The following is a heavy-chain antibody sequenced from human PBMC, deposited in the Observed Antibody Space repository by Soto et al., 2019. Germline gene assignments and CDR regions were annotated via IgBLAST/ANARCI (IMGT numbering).Heavy chain of an antibody. Sequence: AETLARTCAVYGGSFSCYYWSCIRQPPGKVLELIGEINHSGSTNYNPSLKSRVTISVDTSKTQFSLKLSSVTAADTAVYYCSRGTGNYDFWSGYYKSWFDPWGQGTLVTVSS. CDR3: SRGTGNYDFWSGYYKSWFDP. CDR1: GGSFSCYY. V-gene: IGHV4-34*01. D-gene: IGHD3-3*01. CDR2: INHSGST. J-gene: IGHJ5*02.